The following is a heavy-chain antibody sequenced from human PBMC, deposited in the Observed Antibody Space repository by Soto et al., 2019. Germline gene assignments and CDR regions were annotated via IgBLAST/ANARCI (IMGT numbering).Heavy chain of an antibody. CDR3: ARRWGYAIDY. CDR1: GGSISSNY. D-gene: IGHD2-8*01. V-gene: IGHV4-59*08. J-gene: IGHJ4*02. Sequence: SETLSLTCTVSGGSISSNYWSWIRQPPGKGLEWIGYIYYSGSTNYSPSLKSRVTISVDTSKNQFSLKLSSVTAADTAVYYCARRWGYAIDYWGQGTLVPVSS. CDR2: IYYSGST.